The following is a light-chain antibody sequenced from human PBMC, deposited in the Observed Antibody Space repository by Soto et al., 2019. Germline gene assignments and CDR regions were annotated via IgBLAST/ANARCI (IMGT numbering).Light chain of an antibody. CDR2: EVT. CDR1: SSDVGAYNY. Sequence: QSALTQPPSASGSPGQSVTISCTGTSSDVGAYNYVSWYQQHAGKAPKLVIYEVTKRPTGVPDRFSGSKSANTASLTVSGLQDEDEADYYRSSFSASSTWVFGGGTKLTVL. J-gene: IGLJ3*02. CDR3: SSFSASSTWV. V-gene: IGLV2-8*01.